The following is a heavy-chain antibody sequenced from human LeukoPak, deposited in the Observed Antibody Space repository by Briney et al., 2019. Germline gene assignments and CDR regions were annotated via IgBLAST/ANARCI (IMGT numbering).Heavy chain of an antibody. CDR3: ARAGPWQIDP. CDR1: GASINTHY. CDR2: IFYTGTS. D-gene: IGHD3-10*01. Sequence: PSETLSLTCTVSGASINTHYWTWIRQPPGQGLEWIGHIFYTGTSSYNPSLKSRVTISLDRPNKQFSLRLTSVTAADTAVYYCARAGPWQIDPWGQGTLVTVSS. V-gene: IGHV4-59*11. J-gene: IGHJ5*02.